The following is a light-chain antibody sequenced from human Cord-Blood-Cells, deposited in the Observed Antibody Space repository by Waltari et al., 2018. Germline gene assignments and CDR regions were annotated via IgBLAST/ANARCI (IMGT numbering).Light chain of an antibody. CDR2: DAS. CDR3: QQRSNWPPWT. Sequence: EIVLTQSPATLSLSPGERATLSCRASQSVSSHLAWYQQKPGQAPRLLIYDASNRPTRIPARFSGSGSGTDFTLTISSLEPEDFAVYYCQQRSNWPPWTFGQGTKVEIK. J-gene: IGKJ1*01. V-gene: IGKV3-11*01. CDR1: QSVSSH.